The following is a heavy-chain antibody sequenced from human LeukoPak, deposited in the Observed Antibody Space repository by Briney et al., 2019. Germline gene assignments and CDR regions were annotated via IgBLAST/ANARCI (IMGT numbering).Heavy chain of an antibody. CDR2: INPAGSET. CDR1: GFSFSAYW. V-gene: IGHV3-7*01. D-gene: IGHD2-15*01. Sequence: GGSLRLSCAASGFSFSAYWMTWVRQAPGTGLEWVANINPAGSETYYVDPVKGRFSISRDNAKNLVYPQMNSLRAEDTAVYHCARFGYVAAVDVWGQGTLVTVSS. J-gene: IGHJ4*02. CDR3: ARFGYVAAVDV.